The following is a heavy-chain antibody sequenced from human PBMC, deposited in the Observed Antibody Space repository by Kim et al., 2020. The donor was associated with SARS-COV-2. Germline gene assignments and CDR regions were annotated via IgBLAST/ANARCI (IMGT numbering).Heavy chain of an antibody. CDR3: ARGQNGYNEYDY. Sequence: NYAQTFQGRVTMTTDTSTNTAYMELSSLRSDDTAVYYCARGQNGYNEYDYWGQGTLVTVSS. D-gene: IGHD5-12*01. J-gene: IGHJ4*02. V-gene: IGHV1-18*01.